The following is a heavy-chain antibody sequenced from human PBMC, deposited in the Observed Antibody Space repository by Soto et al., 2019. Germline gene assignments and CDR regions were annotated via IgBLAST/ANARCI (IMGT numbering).Heavy chain of an antibody. V-gene: IGHV4-61*01. CDR3: ASSGYDRTADP. J-gene: IGHJ5*02. Sequence: QVQLQESGPGLVKPSETLSLTCTVSGGSVSSGSYYWSWIRQPPGKGLEWIGYIYYSGSTNYNPSLKSRVTISVDTSKNQFSLKLSSVTAADTAVYYCASSGYDRTADPWGQGTLVTVSS. CDR1: GGSVSSGSYY. D-gene: IGHD5-12*01. CDR2: IYYSGST.